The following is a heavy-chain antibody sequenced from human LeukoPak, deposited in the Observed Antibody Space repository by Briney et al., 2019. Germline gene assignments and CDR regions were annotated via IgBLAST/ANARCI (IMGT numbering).Heavy chain of an antibody. V-gene: IGHV5-51*01. Sequence: HGESLKISCKASGYKFTGYWIGWVRQMPGKGLEWMGIMFPDDSDTRYSPSFQGQVTISADQSISTAYLQWSSLKASDTAMYYCVPLLSSGYSFDYWGQGTLVTVSS. D-gene: IGHD3-22*01. CDR1: GYKFTGYW. J-gene: IGHJ4*02. CDR3: VPLLSSGYSFDY. CDR2: MFPDDSDT.